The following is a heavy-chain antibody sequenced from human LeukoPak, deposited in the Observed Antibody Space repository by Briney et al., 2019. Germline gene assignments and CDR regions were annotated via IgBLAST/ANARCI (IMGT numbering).Heavy chain of an antibody. CDR3: AREILLLSQDAFDI. Sequence: PSETLSLTCTVSGGSISSYYWSWIRQPAGKGLEWIGRIYTSGSTNYNPSLKSRVTMSVDMSKNQFSLKLSSVTAADTAVYYCAREILLLSQDAFDIWGQGTMVTVSS. J-gene: IGHJ3*02. D-gene: IGHD2-15*01. CDR1: GGSISSYY. CDR2: IYTSGST. V-gene: IGHV4-4*07.